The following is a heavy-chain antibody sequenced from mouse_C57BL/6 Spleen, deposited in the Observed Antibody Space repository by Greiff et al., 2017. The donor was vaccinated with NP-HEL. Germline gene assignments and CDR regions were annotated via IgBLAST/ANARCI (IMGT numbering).Heavy chain of an antibody. CDR1: GFTFSDYY. Sequence: EVMLVESEGGLVQPGSSMKLSCTASGFTFSDYYMAWVRQVPEKGLEWVANINYDGSSTYYLDSLKSRFIISRDNAKNILYLQMSSLKSEDTATYYCARAPDSSGFSFDYWGQGTTLTVSS. CDR2: INYDGSST. V-gene: IGHV5-16*01. D-gene: IGHD3-2*02. J-gene: IGHJ2*01. CDR3: ARAPDSSGFSFDY.